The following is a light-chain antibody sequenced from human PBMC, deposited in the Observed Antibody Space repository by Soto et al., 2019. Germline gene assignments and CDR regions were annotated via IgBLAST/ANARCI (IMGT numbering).Light chain of an antibody. V-gene: IGKV3-20*01. J-gene: IGKJ1*01. Sequence: EIVLTQSPGTLSLSPGERATLSCRASQSVSSSFLAWYQQKPGQAPRLLIYGASSRATGIPDRFSGSGSGTDFTLTIRSLEPEDLAVYYCQKYDSSPWTFGQGTKVEIK. CDR2: GAS. CDR1: QSVSSSF. CDR3: QKYDSSPWT.